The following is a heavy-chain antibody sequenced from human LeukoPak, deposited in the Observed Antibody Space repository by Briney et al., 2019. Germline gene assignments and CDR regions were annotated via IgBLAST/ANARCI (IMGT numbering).Heavy chain of an antibody. V-gene: IGHV3-23*01. Sequence: GGSLRLSCAASGFTFSSYAMSWVRQALGKGLEWVSAISGSGGSTYYADSVKGRFTISRDNSKNTLYLQMNSLRAEDTAVYYCAKGGYCSGGSCYSELDYWGQGTLVTVSS. CDR1: GFTFSSYA. CDR2: ISGSGGST. D-gene: IGHD2-15*01. J-gene: IGHJ4*02. CDR3: AKGGYCSGGSCYSELDY.